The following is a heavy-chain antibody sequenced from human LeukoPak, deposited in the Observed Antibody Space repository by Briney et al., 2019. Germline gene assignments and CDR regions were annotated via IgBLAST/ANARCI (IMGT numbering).Heavy chain of an antibody. CDR1: GGSISSYY. D-gene: IGHD3-3*01. J-gene: IGHJ4*02. CDR2: IYSSGST. Sequence: RTSETLSLTCTVSGGSISSYYWSWIRQPAGKGLEWIGRIYSSGSTNYNPSLKSRVTMSVDTSKNQFSLKLSSVTAADTAVYYCARGPPLGGNNFWSGYPTYYFDSWGQGTLVTVSS. V-gene: IGHV4-4*07. CDR3: ARGPPLGGNNFWSGYPTYYFDS.